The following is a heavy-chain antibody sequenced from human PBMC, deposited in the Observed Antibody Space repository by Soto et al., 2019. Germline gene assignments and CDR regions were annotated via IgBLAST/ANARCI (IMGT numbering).Heavy chain of an antibody. J-gene: IGHJ4*02. D-gene: IGHD4-4*01. V-gene: IGHV3-21*01. CDR2: ISSSSSYI. CDR1: GFTFSSYS. CDR3: ARGRSNFPDY. Sequence: EVQLVESGGGLVKPGGSLRLSCAASGFTFSSYSINWVRQAPGKGLEWVSSISSSSSYIYYADSVKGRFTISRDNAKNSLYLQMNSLRAEDTAVYYCARGRSNFPDYWGQGTLVTVSS.